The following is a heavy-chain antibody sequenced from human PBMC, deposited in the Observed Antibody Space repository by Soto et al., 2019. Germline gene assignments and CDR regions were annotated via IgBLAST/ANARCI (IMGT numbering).Heavy chain of an antibody. CDR2: ISRNSGSI. V-gene: IGHV3-9*01. Sequence: PGGSLRLSCAASGFTFDDYAMHWVRQAPGKGLEWVSGISRNSGSIGYADSVKGRFTISRDNAKNSLYLQMNSLRAEDTALYYCAKVQLAYCGGDCFYDHGVFDYWGQGTLVTVSS. CDR1: GFTFDDYA. J-gene: IGHJ4*02. CDR3: AKVQLAYCGGDCFYDHGVFDY. D-gene: IGHD2-21*02.